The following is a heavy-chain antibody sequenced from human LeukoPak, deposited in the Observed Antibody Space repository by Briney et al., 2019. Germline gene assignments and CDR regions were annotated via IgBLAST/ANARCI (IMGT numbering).Heavy chain of an antibody. Sequence: ASVKVSCKASGYTFTSYAMHWVRQAPGQRLEWMGWINAGNGNTKYSQKFQGRVTITRDTSASTAYMELSSLRSEDTAVYYCARDAYCGGDCYSHFDYWGQGTLVAVSS. V-gene: IGHV1-3*01. CDR2: INAGNGNT. CDR1: GYTFTSYA. J-gene: IGHJ4*02. D-gene: IGHD2-21*02. CDR3: ARDAYCGGDCYSHFDY.